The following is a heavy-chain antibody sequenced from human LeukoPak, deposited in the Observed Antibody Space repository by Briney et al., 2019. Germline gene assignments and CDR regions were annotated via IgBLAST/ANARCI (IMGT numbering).Heavy chain of an antibody. CDR2: ISGSGNRT. Sequence: GGSLRLSCAASGFTFSSYAMSWVRQAPGKGLEWVSSISGSGNRTYYADSVKGRFTISRDNSKNTLFLQMNSLRAEDTAVYYCARDRVYSRPGRYYYGMDVWGQGTTVTVSS. D-gene: IGHD3-10*01. CDR3: ARDRVYSRPGRYYYGMDV. J-gene: IGHJ6*02. CDR1: GFTFSSYA. V-gene: IGHV3-23*01.